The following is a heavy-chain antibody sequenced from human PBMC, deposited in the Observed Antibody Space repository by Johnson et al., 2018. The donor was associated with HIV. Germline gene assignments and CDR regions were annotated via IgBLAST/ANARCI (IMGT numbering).Heavy chain of an antibody. V-gene: IGHV3-23*04. J-gene: IGHJ3*01. Sequence: VQLVESGGGLVQPGGSLRLSCAASGFTFRSYAMGWVRQAPGEGLEWVSVVSATGDSTYYADSVKGRFTISRDNSKNTLFLQMNSLRADDTAVYYCAKGIVTGGRVFFDGFDFWGQGTMVTVSS. CDR3: AKGIVTGGRVFFDGFDF. CDR1: GFTFRSYA. D-gene: IGHD2-15*01. CDR2: VSATGDST.